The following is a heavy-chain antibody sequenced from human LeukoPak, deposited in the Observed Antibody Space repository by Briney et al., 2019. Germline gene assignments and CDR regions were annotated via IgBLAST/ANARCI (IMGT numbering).Heavy chain of an antibody. V-gene: IGHV3-23*01. CDR1: GFTFSSYA. CDR3: AKDSSGWYPNWFDP. J-gene: IGHJ5*02. CDR2: ISGSGGST. Sequence: GGSLRLSCAASGFTFSSYAMGWVRQAPGKGLEWVSAISGSGGSTYYADSVKGRFTISRDNTKNTLYLQMNSLRAEDTAVYYCAKDSSGWYPNWFDPWGQGTLVTVSS. D-gene: IGHD6-19*01.